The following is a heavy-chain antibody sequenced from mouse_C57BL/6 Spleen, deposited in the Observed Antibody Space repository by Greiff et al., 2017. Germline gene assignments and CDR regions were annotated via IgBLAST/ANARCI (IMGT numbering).Heavy chain of an antibody. V-gene: IGHV1-4*01. J-gene: IGHJ4*01. CDR3: ARGEAPVTAVVDPYAMDY. D-gene: IGHD1-1*01. CDR1: GYTFTSYT. CDR2: INPSSGYT. Sequence: QVQLQQSGAELARPGASVKMSCKASGYTFTSYTMHWVKQRPGQGLEWIGYINPSSGYTKYNQKFKDKATLTADKSSSTAYMQLSGLTSEDSAVYYCARGEAPVTAVVDPYAMDYWGQGTSVTVSS.